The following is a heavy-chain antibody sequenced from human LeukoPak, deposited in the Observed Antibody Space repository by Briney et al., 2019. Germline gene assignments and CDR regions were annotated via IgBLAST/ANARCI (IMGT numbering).Heavy chain of an antibody. V-gene: IGHV3-21*01. CDR2: ISSSSSYI. Sequence: PGGSLRLSCAASGFTFSSYSMNWVRQAPGKGLEWVSSISSSSSYIYYADSVKGRFTISRDNAKNSLYLQMNSLRAEDTAVYYCARELYDSSGYCSFDYWGQGTLVTVSS. CDR1: GFTFSSYS. CDR3: ARELYDSSGYCSFDY. D-gene: IGHD3-22*01. J-gene: IGHJ4*02.